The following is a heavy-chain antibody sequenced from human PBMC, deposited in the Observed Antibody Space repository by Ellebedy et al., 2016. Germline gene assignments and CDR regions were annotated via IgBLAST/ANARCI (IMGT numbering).Heavy chain of an antibody. Sequence: SLKISCEASGFTFDDYAMHWVRQAPGKGLEWVSGISWNSGYIAYADSVKGRFTISRDNAKNSLYMQMNSLRSEDTALYYCAKDMYYDILTGPAYDAFDFWGQGTMVTVSS. CDR3: AKDMYYDILTGPAYDAFDF. D-gene: IGHD3-9*01. V-gene: IGHV3-9*01. J-gene: IGHJ3*01. CDR1: GFTFDDYA. CDR2: ISWNSGYI.